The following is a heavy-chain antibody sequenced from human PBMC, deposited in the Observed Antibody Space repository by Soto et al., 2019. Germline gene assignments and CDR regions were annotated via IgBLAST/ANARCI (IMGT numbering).Heavy chain of an antibody. Sequence: SVKVSCKASGGAFDSYAISWVRQAPGQGLEWMGGIVPIFRTANYAQKFQGRVTITADKSTSTAYMELSSLTSEDTAVYYCARDRRGYSPGYYYHYGMDVSGQGTKVTVSS. CDR1: GGAFDSYA. CDR2: IVPIFRTA. CDR3: ARDRRGYSPGYYYHYGMDV. D-gene: IGHD5-18*01. J-gene: IGHJ6*02. V-gene: IGHV1-69*06.